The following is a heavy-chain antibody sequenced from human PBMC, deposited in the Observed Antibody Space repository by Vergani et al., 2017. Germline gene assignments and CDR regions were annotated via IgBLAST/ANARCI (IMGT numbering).Heavy chain of an antibody. CDR2: ISWNSGAV. Sequence: EVDLVESGGGLAQPGGSLRLSCEASGITFWKFGMHWVRQGPGKGLEWASGISWNSGAVDYADSVRGRFTISRDNAKNSLYLQMNSLRAEDTAVYYCARSPRCSSTSCYWNYYYYYMDVWGKGTTVTVSS. CDR1: GITFWKFG. D-gene: IGHD2-2*01. CDR3: ARSPRCSSTSCYWNYYYYYMDV. V-gene: IGHV3-9*01. J-gene: IGHJ6*03.